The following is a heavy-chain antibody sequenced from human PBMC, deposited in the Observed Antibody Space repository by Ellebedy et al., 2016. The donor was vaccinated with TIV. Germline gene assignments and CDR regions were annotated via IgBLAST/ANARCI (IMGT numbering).Heavy chain of an antibody. CDR2: INQDASRK. D-gene: IGHD2/OR15-2a*01. V-gene: IGHV3-7*01. Sequence: GESLKISCAASGFTFSDSWMTWVRQAPGKGLEWVANINQDASRKYYLDSVKGRFTVPRDNAKNSLYLQMNSLRAEDTAVYYCSSCKYWGQGALVTVSS. CDR3: SSCKY. J-gene: IGHJ4*02. CDR1: GFTFSDSW.